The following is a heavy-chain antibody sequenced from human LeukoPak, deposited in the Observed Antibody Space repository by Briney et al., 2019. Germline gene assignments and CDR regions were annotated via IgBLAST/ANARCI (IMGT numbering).Heavy chain of an antibody. Sequence: PSETLSLTCTVSGGSISSSSYYWGWIRQPPGKGLEWIGSIYYSGSTYYNPSLKSRVTISVDTSKNQFSLKLSSVTAADTAVYYCARAGGPKNWFDPWGQGTLVTVSS. J-gene: IGHJ5*02. V-gene: IGHV4-39*07. CDR3: ARAGGPKNWFDP. CDR2: IYYSGST. CDR1: GGSISSSSYY.